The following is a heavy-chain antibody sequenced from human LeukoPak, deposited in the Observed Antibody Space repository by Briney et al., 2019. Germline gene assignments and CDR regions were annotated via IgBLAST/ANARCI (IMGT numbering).Heavy chain of an antibody. J-gene: IGHJ6*02. CDR2: IYSGGST. Sequence: PGGSLRLSCAASGFTVSSNYMSWVRQAPGKGLEWVSVIYSGGSTYYADSVKGRFTISRDNSKNKLYLQMNSLRAEDTAVYYCARDLTMVRGVITPPDYYYYYGMDVWGQGTTVTVSS. V-gene: IGHV3-53*01. CDR1: GFTVSSNY. CDR3: ARDLTMVRGVITPPDYYYYYGMDV. D-gene: IGHD3-10*01.